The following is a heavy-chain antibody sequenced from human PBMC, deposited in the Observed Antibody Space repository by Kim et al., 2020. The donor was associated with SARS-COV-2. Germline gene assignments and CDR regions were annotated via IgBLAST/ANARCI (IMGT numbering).Heavy chain of an antibody. V-gene: IGHV1-18*04. CDR2: ISAYNGNT. Sequence: ASVKVSCKASGYTFTSYGISWVRQAPGQGLEWMGWISAYNGNTNYAQKLQGRVTMTTDTSTSTAYMELRSLRSDDTAVYYCARDDFVHAPEDTALGFDPWGQGTLVTVSS. D-gene: IGHD5-18*01. CDR1: GYTFTSYG. J-gene: IGHJ5*02. CDR3: ARDDFVHAPEDTALGFDP.